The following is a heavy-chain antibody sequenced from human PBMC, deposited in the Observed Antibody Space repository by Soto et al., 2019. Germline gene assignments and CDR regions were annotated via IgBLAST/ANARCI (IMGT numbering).Heavy chain of an antibody. V-gene: IGHV4-4*02. Sequence: SETLSLTCAVSGGSISSSNWWSWVRQPPGNGLEWIGEIYHSGSTNYNPSLKSRVTISVEKSRNQFSLKLSPVTAADTAVYYCARDRDSNRYYGMDVWGQGTTVTVSS. J-gene: IGHJ6*01. CDR1: GGSISSSNW. CDR3: ARDRDSNRYYGMDV. D-gene: IGHD3-10*01. CDR2: IYHSGST.